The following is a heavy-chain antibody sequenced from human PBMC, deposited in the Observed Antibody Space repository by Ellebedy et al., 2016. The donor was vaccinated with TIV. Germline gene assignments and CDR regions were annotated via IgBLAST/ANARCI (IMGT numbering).Heavy chain of an antibody. CDR3: AREKSSSWYGPYGFDY. CDR1: GGSISSYY. CDR2: IYTSGST. Sequence: SETLSLTXTVSGGSISSYYWSWIRQPAGKGLEWIGRIYTSGSTNYNPSLKSRVTMSVDTSKNQFSLKLSSVTAADTAVYYCAREKSSSWYGPYGFDYWGQGTLVTVSS. J-gene: IGHJ4*02. D-gene: IGHD6-13*01. V-gene: IGHV4-4*07.